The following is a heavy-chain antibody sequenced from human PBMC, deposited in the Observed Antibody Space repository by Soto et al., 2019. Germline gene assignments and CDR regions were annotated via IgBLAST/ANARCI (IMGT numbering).Heavy chain of an antibody. D-gene: IGHD3-16*01. CDR2: ISHDGGAT. CDR3: AKDWGSSGGYNWFDP. CDR1: GFTFSTSG. J-gene: IGHJ5*02. V-gene: IGHV3-30*18. Sequence: QVQLVESGGGVVQSGRSLRLSCAASGFTFSTSGMHWIRQAPGKGLEWVAMISHDGGATYYVDSVKGRFTISRDIDKNTLHLQMDSLRPEDTATYYCAKDWGSSGGYNWFDPWGQGTLVTVSS.